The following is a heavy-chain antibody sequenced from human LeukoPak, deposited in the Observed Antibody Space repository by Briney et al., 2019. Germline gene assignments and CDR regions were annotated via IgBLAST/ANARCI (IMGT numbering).Heavy chain of an antibody. Sequence: SETLSLTCAVYGGSFSGYYWSWIRQPPGKGLEWIGEINHSVSTNYNPSLKSRVTISVDTSKNQFSLKLSSVTAADTAVYYCARVVGATLDYWGQGTPVTVSS. V-gene: IGHV4-34*01. J-gene: IGHJ4*02. CDR1: GGSFSGYY. CDR2: INHSVST. D-gene: IGHD1-26*01. CDR3: ARVVGATLDY.